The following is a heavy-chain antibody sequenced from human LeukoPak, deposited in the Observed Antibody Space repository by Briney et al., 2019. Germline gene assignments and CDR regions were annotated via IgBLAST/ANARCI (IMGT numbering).Heavy chain of an antibody. J-gene: IGHJ4*02. CDR2: ICDTGRT. D-gene: IGHD5-24*01. CDR1: GGSISNYY. V-gene: IGHV4-59*08. CDR3: ARQNREMATIQIEY. Sequence: PSETLSLTCTISGGSISNYYWTWIRQPPGGGLEWIGFICDTGRTDYNPSLKTRVTISVDTSKNQFSLKLTSVTAADTAVYYCARQNREMATIQIEYWGQGTLVTVSS.